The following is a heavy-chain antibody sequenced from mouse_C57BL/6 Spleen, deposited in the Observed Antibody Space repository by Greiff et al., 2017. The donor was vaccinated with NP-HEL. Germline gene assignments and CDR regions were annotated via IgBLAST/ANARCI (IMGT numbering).Heavy chain of an antibody. J-gene: IGHJ2*01. Sequence: EVKLVESGGGLVKPGGSLKLSCAASGFTFSSYAMSWVRQTPEKRLEWVATISDGGSYTYYPDNVKGRFTLSRDNAKNNLYLQMSHLKSEDTAMYYCARTYYGYDAYYFDYWGQGTTLTVSS. D-gene: IGHD2-2*01. CDR3: ARTYYGYDAYYFDY. CDR2: ISDGGSYT. CDR1: GFTFSSYA. V-gene: IGHV5-4*03.